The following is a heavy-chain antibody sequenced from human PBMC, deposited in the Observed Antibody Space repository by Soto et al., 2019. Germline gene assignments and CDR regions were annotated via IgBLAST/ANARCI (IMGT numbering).Heavy chain of an antibody. CDR3: AKGYDSSGYYPHDAFDI. CDR1: GFTFSSYG. D-gene: IGHD3-22*01. J-gene: IGHJ3*02. V-gene: IGHV3-30*18. Sequence: GGSLRLSCAASGFTFSSYGMHWVRQAPGKGLEWVAVISYDGSNKYYADSVKGRFTISRDNSKNTLYLQMNSLRAEDTAVYYCAKGYDSSGYYPHDAFDIWGQGTMVTVS. CDR2: ISYDGSNK.